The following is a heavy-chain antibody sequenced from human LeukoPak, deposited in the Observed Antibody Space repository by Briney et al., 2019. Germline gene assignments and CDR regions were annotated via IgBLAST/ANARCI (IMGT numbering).Heavy chain of an antibody. V-gene: IGHV3-33*01. CDR2: IWYDGSNK. Sequence: PGRSLRLSCAASGFTFSSYGMHWVRQAPGKGLEWVAVIWYDGSNKYYADSVKGRFTISRDNSKNSLYLQMNSLRAEDTAVYYCARDRAAAGTAQYAYGMDVWGQGTTVTVSS. D-gene: IGHD6-13*01. J-gene: IGHJ6*02. CDR3: ARDRAAAGTAQYAYGMDV. CDR1: GFTFSSYG.